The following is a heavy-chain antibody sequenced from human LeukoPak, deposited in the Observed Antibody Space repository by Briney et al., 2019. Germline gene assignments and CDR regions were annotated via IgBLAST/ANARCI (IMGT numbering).Heavy chain of an antibody. D-gene: IGHD5-12*01. J-gene: IGHJ3*02. CDR3: VRVDRGYDLRDGFDI. V-gene: IGHV3-7*01. Sequence: GGSLRLSCAASGFTFSTYWMSWVRQAPGKGLEWVANIKQDGSEKYYVDSVKGRFTISRDNAKNSLYLQMNSLRAEDTAVYYCVRVDRGYDLRDGFDIWGQGTMVTVSS. CDR1: GFTFSTYW. CDR2: IKQDGSEK.